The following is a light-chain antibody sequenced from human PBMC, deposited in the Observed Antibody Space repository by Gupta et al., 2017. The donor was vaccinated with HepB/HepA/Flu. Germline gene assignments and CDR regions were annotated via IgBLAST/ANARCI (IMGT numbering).Light chain of an antibody. CDR2: DVS. CDR3: SSYTSSSTNV. Sequence: SALTQPASVSGSPGQSITISCTRTSSDAGGYNYVPWYQQHPGKAPKLMIYDVSNRPSGVSNRFSGSKSGNTASLTISGLQAEDEADYYCSSYTSSSTNVFGTGTKATVL. CDR1: SSDAGGYNY. V-gene: IGLV2-14*01. J-gene: IGLJ1*01.